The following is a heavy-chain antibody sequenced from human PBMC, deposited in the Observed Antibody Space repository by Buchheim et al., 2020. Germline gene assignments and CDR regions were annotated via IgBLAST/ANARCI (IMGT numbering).Heavy chain of an antibody. CDR2: ISGSGFRT. Sequence: EVQLLESGGGLVKPGGSLRLSCAASGFTFTNYAMSWVRQAPGKGLEWVSGISGSGFRTYYADSVKGRFTISRDHSKNTYLQMNSLRAEDTAIYYCAKDILGMWYYFDYWGQGAL. D-gene: IGHD2-21*01. CDR1: GFTFTNYA. J-gene: IGHJ4*02. CDR3: AKDILGMWYYFDY. V-gene: IGHV3-23*01.